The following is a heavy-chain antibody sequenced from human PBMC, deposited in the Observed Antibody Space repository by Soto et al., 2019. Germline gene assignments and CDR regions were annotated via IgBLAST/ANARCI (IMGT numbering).Heavy chain of an antibody. CDR3: AKGLVGYVFGVQDYFFGMDV. J-gene: IGHJ6*02. V-gene: IGHV3-30*18. Sequence: ESGGGLVQPGRSLRLSCGASGFNFSTYGMHWVRQVPGKGLEWVAVISYDGVNKYSAGSVRGRFTISRDNSKNTLYLQMNSLRAEDTAVYYCAKGLVGYVFGVQDYFFGMDVWGQGNTVTVAS. CDR1: GFNFSTYG. CDR2: ISYDGVNK. D-gene: IGHD1-26*01.